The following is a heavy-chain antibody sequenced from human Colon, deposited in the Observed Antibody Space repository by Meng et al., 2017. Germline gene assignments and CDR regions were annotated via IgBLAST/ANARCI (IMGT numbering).Heavy chain of an antibody. V-gene: IGHV4-4*02. CDR2: IYLSGSP. Sequence: SETLSLTCAVSGGSISSSNYSSWVRPPPGKGLEWIGQIYLSGSPSYNPSLESRVTISVAKSKNQLSLRLTSVTAADTAIYYCARHGGWHFDYWGQGTLVTVSS. D-gene: IGHD6-19*01. CDR3: ARHGGWHFDY. J-gene: IGHJ4*02. CDR1: GGSISSSNY.